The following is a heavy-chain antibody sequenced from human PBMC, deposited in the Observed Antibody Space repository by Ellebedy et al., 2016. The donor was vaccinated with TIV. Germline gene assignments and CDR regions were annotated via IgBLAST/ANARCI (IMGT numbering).Heavy chain of an antibody. Sequence: SETLSLXCTVSGGSIRRGGYYWSRIRQHPGKGLEWLGYIDYSGSTYYNPSLKSRLKISVDTSKNQFSLRLSSVTAADTAVYYCARAEREGYCSGGSCSTWFDPWGQGTLVTVSS. D-gene: IGHD2-15*01. CDR1: GGSIRRGGYY. J-gene: IGHJ5*02. V-gene: IGHV4-31*03. CDR2: IDYSGST. CDR3: ARAEREGYCSGGSCSTWFDP.